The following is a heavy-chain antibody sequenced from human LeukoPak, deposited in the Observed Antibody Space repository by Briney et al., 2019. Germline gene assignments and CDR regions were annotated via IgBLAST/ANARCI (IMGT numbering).Heavy chain of an antibody. Sequence: VSVKVSCKASGYTFTGYYMHWVRQAPEQGLEWMGWINPNSGGTNYAQKFQGWVTMTRDTSISTAYMELGRLRSDDTAVYYCARGWWGVYCSGGSCSPFDYWGQGTLVTVSS. D-gene: IGHD2-15*01. V-gene: IGHV1-2*04. CDR2: INPNSGGT. CDR1: GYTFTGYY. CDR3: ARGWWGVYCSGGSCSPFDY. J-gene: IGHJ4*02.